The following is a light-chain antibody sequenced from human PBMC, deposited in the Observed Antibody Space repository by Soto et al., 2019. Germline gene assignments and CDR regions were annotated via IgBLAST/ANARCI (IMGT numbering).Light chain of an antibody. Sequence: DIQMTQSPSSLSASVGGRVTITCRASQHISNYLAWYQQKPGKVPKVLIYAASTLQSGVPSRFSGGASGTDFTLTISSLQPEDVATYYCQKYNSAPWTFGQGTKVEIK. CDR1: QHISNY. CDR2: AAS. CDR3: QKYNSAPWT. J-gene: IGKJ1*01. V-gene: IGKV1-27*01.